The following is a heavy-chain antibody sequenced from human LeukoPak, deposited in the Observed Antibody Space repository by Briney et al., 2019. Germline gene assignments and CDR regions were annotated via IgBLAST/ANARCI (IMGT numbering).Heavy chain of an antibody. CDR3: ARDDPSMIAALHY. D-gene: IGHD6-6*01. CDR1: GFNFKTYG. V-gene: IGHV3-21*01. Sequence: PGGSLRLSCAASGFNFKTYGMNWVRQAPGKGLEWVSSIDGTSTNIYYADSVKGRFTISRDNAKNSVYLQMNSLRAEDTAVYYCARDDPSMIAALHYWGQGTLVTVSS. J-gene: IGHJ4*02. CDR2: IDGTSTNI.